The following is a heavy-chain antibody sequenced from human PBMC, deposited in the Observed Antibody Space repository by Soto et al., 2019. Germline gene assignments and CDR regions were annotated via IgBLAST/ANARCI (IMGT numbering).Heavy chain of an antibody. D-gene: IGHD6-13*01. Sequence: SETLSLTCTVSGGSISSYYWSWIRQPPGKGLEWIGYIYYSGSTNYNPSLKSRVTISVDTSKNQFSLKLSSVTAADTAVYYWARLDPGYSSSWYALYYFDYWGQGTLVTVSS. CDR2: IYYSGST. V-gene: IGHV4-59*01. CDR1: GGSISSYY. CDR3: ARLDPGYSSSWYALYYFDY. J-gene: IGHJ4*02.